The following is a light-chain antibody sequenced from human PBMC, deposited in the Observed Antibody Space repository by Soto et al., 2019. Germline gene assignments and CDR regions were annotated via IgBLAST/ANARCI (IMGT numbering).Light chain of an antibody. V-gene: IGKV3-15*01. J-gene: IGKJ1*01. CDR2: GAS. CDR3: QQYNKWRT. Sequence: EIVMTQSPATLSVSPGERATLSCRASESVSSNLAWYQQKPGQAPRLLIYGASTRATGIPASISGSGSGTEFTLTISSLQSEDFAVYYCQQYNKWRTFGQGTKVEVK. CDR1: ESVSSN.